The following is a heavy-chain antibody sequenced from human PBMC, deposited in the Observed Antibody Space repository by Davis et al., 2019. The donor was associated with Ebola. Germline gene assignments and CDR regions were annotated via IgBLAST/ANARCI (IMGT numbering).Heavy chain of an antibody. D-gene: IGHD2-15*01. Sequence: AASVKVSCKASGYTFTTYDMHCVRQAPGQGLEWMGIINPSGGRTSYAQKFQGRVTMTRDTSTSTVYMELTSLRSEDTAVYYCARMCSGGSCYNDAFDMWGQGTMVTVSS. V-gene: IGHV1-46*01. J-gene: IGHJ3*02. CDR3: ARMCSGGSCYNDAFDM. CDR1: GYTFTTYD. CDR2: INPSGGRT.